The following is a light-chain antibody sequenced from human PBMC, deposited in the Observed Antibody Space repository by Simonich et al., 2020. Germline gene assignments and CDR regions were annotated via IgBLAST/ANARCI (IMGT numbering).Light chain of an antibody. J-gene: IGKJ1*01. CDR3: QQYGSSPWT. CDR1: QSVSSSY. V-gene: IGKV3D-20*01. CDR2: DAS. Sequence: EIVLTQSPGTLSLSPGERATLSCRASQSVSSSYLAWYQQKPGLAPRLLIYDASSRATGIPDRFSGSGSVSDFTLTISRLEPEDFAVYYCQQYGSSPWTFGQGTKVEIK.